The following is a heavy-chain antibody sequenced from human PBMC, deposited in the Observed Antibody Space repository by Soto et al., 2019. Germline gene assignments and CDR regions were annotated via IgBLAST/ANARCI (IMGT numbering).Heavy chain of an antibody. V-gene: IGHV3-30*18. D-gene: IGHD5-12*01. Sequence: QVQLVESGGGVVQPGRSLRLSCAASGFTFSSYGMHWVRQAPGKGLEWVAVISYDGSNKYYADSVKGRFTISRDNSKNTLYLQMNSLRAEDTAVYYCAKSDVDGYEVDIWGQGTMVTVSS. CDR1: GFTFSSYG. J-gene: IGHJ3*02. CDR3: AKSDVDGYEVDI. CDR2: ISYDGSNK.